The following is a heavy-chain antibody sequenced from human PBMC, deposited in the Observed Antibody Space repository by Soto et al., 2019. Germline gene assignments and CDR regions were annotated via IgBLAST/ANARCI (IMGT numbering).Heavy chain of an antibody. V-gene: IGHV4-4*07. CDR1: GGSISSYY. Sequence: QVQLQESGPALVKPSETLSLTCTVSGGSISSYYWSWIRQPAGKGLELIGRISTSGSTNYNPSLNSRVTMSVDTSKYQFSLKLSSVTAADTAVYSCARGFYSSGWYSWFDPWGQGTLVTVSS. CDR3: ARGFYSSGWYSWFDP. CDR2: ISTSGST. D-gene: IGHD6-13*01. J-gene: IGHJ5*02.